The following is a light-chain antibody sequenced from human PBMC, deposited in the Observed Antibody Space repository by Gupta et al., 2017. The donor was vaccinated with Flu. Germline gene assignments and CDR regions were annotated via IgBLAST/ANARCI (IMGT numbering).Light chain of an antibody. J-gene: IGKJ3*01. CDR3: QQSITYRYT. V-gene: IGKV1-39*01. CDR2: TAT. Sequence: DIQMTQSPSSLSASVGDRVTITCRASQTVRKFLNWYQQRPGQGPRLLIYTATTLQSGVPARFSGSGSGTEFTLTIDSLEPEDVATYYCQQSITYRYTFGRGTKVDIK. CDR1: QTVRKF.